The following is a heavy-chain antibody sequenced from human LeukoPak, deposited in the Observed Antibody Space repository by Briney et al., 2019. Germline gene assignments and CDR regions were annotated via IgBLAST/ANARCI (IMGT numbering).Heavy chain of an antibody. CDR1: GGSISSYY. CDR2: IYYSGST. CDR3: AINDFYDGSDYYSLDY. Sequence: SETLSLTCTVSGGSISSYYWSWIRQPPGKGLEWIGYIYYSGSTYYNPSLKSRVTISVDTSKNQFSLKLSSVTAADTAVYYCAINDFYDGSDYYSLDYWGQGTLVTVSS. D-gene: IGHD3-22*01. V-gene: IGHV4-59*04. J-gene: IGHJ4*02.